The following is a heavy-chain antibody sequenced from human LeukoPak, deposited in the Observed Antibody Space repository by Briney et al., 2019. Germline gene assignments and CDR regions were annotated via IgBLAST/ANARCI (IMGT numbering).Heavy chain of an antibody. D-gene: IGHD3-16*02. CDR2: IKSKTDGGTT. Sequence: SGGALRLSCAASGFSFSNALISWVRQAPGKGLEWVGRIKSKTDGGTTDYAAPVKGRFTISRGDSKNTLYQQMNSLKTENTAVYDCTTVDYDYVWGSYPSQRFDYWGQGTLVTVSS. V-gene: IGHV3-15*01. J-gene: IGHJ4*02. CDR3: TTVDYDYVWGSYPSQRFDY. CDR1: GFSFSNAL.